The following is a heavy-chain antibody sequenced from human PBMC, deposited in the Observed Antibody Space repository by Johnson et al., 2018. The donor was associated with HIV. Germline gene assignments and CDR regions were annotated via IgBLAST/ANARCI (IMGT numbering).Heavy chain of an antibody. V-gene: IGHV3-33*01. D-gene: IGHD3-3*01. Sequence: QVQLVESGGDVVQPGRSLRLSCVASGFSFSTYGMHWVRQAPGKGLEWVANIWYDGSLKYLADSVKGRFTISRDNSKNTLYLQMNSLRAEDTAVYYCARAYNFWSGENDAFDIWGQGTMVTVSS. J-gene: IGHJ3*02. CDR3: ARAYNFWSGENDAFDI. CDR1: GFSFSTYG. CDR2: IWYDGSLK.